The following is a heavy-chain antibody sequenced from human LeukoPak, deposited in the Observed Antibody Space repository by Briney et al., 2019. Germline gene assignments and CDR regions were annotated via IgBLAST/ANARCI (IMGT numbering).Heavy chain of an antibody. V-gene: IGHV3-48*03. Sequence: GGSLRLSCTASGFXFSDYEMDWVRQAPGKGLEWVSYISSDGSTIYYADSVKGRFTISRDNAKNSLYLQMNSLRAEDTAVYYCARAGYSGRVFDYWGQGTLVTVSS. CDR2: ISSDGSTI. J-gene: IGHJ4*02. CDR1: GFXFSDYE. CDR3: ARAGYSGRVFDY. D-gene: IGHD1-26*01.